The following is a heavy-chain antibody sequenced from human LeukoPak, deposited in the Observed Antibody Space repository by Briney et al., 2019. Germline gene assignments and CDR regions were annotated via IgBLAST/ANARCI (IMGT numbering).Heavy chain of an antibody. J-gene: IGHJ4*02. CDR1: GASISSDDYY. V-gene: IGHV4-61*02. CDR2: IYTSGST. Sequence: SETLSLTCTVSGASISSDDYYWSWVRQPAGKGLEWIGRIYTSGSTNYNPSLKGRVTISVDTSKNQFSLRLSSVTAADTAVYYCVRQFDYWGQGTLVTVSS. CDR3: VRQFDY.